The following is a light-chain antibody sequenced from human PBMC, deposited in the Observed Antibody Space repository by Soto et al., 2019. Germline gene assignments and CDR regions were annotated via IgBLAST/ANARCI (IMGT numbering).Light chain of an antibody. Sequence: DIVMTQSPDSLAVSLGERATINCKSSQSVLYSSNNKTYLAWYQQKPGQPPKLLIYWASTRESGLPDRFSGSGSETDFTLTISSLQAEDGAVYYCQQYYSTPFTVGPGTKVDIK. V-gene: IGKV4-1*01. CDR2: WAS. J-gene: IGKJ3*01. CDR1: QSVLYSSNNKTY. CDR3: QQYYSTPFT.